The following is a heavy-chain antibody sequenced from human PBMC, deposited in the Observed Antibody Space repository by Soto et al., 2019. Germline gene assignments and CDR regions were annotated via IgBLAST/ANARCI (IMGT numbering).Heavy chain of an antibody. CDR2: IYSGGST. V-gene: IGHV3-53*01. CDR1: GFTVSSNY. J-gene: IGHJ6*02. Sequence: GGSLRLSCAASGFTVSSNYMSWVRQAPGKGLEWVSVIYSGGSTYYADSVKGRFTISRDNSKNTLYLQMNSLRAEDTAVYYRARGLGCFSGWDYYGMYVWGQGATVTVS. D-gene: IGHD6-19*01. CDR3: ARGLGCFSGWDYYGMYV.